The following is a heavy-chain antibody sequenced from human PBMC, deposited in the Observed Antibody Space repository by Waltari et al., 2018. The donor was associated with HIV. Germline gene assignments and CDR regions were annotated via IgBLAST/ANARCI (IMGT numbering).Heavy chain of an antibody. D-gene: IGHD3-22*01. CDR3: ARDEYYYDSSGYPGYFDY. J-gene: IGHJ4*02. CDR2: IKQDGSEK. V-gene: IGHV3-7*01. Sequence: EVQLVGPGGGLVQPGGSVRLSCAASGFTFRRYWMGWVRAAPGKVLEWVAKIKQDGSEKYYVDSVKGRFTISRDNAKNSLYLQMNSLRDEDTAVYYCARDEYYYDSSGYPGYFDYWGQGTLVTVSS. CDR1: GFTFRRYW.